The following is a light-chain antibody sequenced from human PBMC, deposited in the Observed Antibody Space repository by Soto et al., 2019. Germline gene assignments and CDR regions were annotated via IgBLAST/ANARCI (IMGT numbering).Light chain of an antibody. Sequence: EVVMQQPQVTLSSSTGERATLSFRTSQSFRGLLAWYQQKPGQAPRLLIYDAYNRATGIPPRFSGSGSGTDFTLTISSLEPEDSAVYYCQQRYKWPITFGQGTRLEIK. CDR3: QQRYKWPIT. V-gene: IGKV3-11*01. J-gene: IGKJ5*01. CDR2: DAY. CDR1: QSFRGL.